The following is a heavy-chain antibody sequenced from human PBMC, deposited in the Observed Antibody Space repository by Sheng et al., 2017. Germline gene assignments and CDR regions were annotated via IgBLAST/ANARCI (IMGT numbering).Heavy chain of an antibody. D-gene: IGHD6-19*01. CDR2: ITYSGDST. V-gene: IGHV3-23*04. J-gene: IGHJ4*02. CDR3: VKDARRTSGWYYFDY. Sequence: EVQLVESGGGFVQPGGSLRLSCAASGFTFTTLAMGWVRQGPGKGLEWVSSITYSGDSTYYADSVKGRFTISRDNSKNTLFLQMNSLRAGDTAIYYCVKDARRTSGWYYFDYWGQGDAGHRLL. CDR1: GFTFTTLA.